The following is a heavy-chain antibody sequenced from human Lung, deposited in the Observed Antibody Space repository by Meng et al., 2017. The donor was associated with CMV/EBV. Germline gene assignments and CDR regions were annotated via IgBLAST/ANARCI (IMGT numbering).Heavy chain of an antibody. CDR2: IDSDGRDI. CDR1: GFTLRRYW. D-gene: IGHD1-26*01. J-gene: IGHJ4*02. CDR3: ARGVAESLGWEMGY. V-gene: IGHV3-74*03. Sequence: EVQLVESXXGXVXXGGXLRLSWAVSGFTLRRYWMHWVRQAPGKGLEWVSRIDSDGRDITYADSVRGRFTISRDDAKNTLYLQMNSLRVEDTAVYYCARGVAESLGWEMGYWGQGTLVTVSS.